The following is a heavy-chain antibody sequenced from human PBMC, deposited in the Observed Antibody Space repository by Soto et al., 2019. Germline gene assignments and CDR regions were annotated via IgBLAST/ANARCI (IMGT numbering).Heavy chain of an antibody. CDR3: AKAVGRDGYTPVGY. V-gene: IGHV3-30*18. Sequence: QVQLVESGGGVVQPGRSLRLSCAASGFTFSSYGMHWVHQAPGKGLEWVALISYAGSNKDYADSVKGRFTISRDNSKNTLYLQMDSLRAEDTAVYYCAKAVGRDGYTPVGYWGQGTLVTVSS. CDR2: ISYAGSNK. CDR1: GFTFSSYG. J-gene: IGHJ4*02. D-gene: IGHD5-12*01.